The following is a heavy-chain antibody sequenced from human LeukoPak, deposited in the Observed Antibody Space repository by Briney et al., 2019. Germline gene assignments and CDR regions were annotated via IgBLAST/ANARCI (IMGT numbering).Heavy chain of an antibody. J-gene: IGHJ4*02. CDR3: AREGPLVELSVLDY. CDR2: IYYSGST. Sequence: SETLSLTCTVSGGSISSYYWSWIRQPPGKGLEWIGYIYYSGSTNYNPSLKSRVTISVDTSKNQFSLKLSSVTAADTAVYYCAREGPLVELSVLDYWGQGTLVTVSS. D-gene: IGHD1-7*01. V-gene: IGHV4-59*01. CDR1: GGSISSYY.